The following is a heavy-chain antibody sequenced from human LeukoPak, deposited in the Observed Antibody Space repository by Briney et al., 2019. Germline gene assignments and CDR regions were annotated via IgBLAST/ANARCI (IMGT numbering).Heavy chain of an antibody. V-gene: IGHV4-4*07. D-gene: IGHD1-26*01. CDR3: ARDLVVGATTETHYYYGMDV. J-gene: IGHJ6*02. Sequence: PSETLSLTCTVSGGSISSYYWSWIRQPAGKGLEWIGRIYTSGSTNYNPSLKSRVTMSVDTSKNQFSLKLSSVTAADTAVYYCARDLVVGATTETHYYYGMDVWGQGTTVTVSS. CDR1: GGSISSYY. CDR2: IYTSGST.